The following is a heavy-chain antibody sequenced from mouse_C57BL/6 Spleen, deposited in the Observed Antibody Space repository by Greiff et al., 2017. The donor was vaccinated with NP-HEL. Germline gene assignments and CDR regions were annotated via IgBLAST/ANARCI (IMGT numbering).Heavy chain of an antibody. V-gene: IGHV1-62-2*01. CDR1: GYTFTEYT. Sequence: VKLQESGAELVKPGASVKLSCKASGYTFTEYTIHWVKQRSGQGLEWIGWFYPGSGSITDNEKFKDKAPLTADQSSSTVYMELSRLTSEDSAVYFCARHRLDYFDYWGQGTTLTVSS. J-gene: IGHJ2*01. D-gene: IGHD4-1*01. CDR3: ARHRLDYFDY. CDR2: FYPGSGSI.